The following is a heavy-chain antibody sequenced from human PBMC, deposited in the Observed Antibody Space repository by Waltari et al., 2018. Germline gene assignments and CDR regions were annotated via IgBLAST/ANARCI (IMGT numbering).Heavy chain of an antibody. V-gene: IGHV2-5*01. CDR3: AHSRWGGVGLGYCSSTSCYRDY. CDR1: LSTSGVG. D-gene: IGHD2-2*01. CDR2: IYWNDDK. J-gene: IGHJ4*02. Sequence: LSTSGVGVGWIRQPPGKALEWLALIYWNDDKRYSPSLKSRLTITKDTSKNQVVLTMTNMDPVDTATYYCAHSRWGGVGLGYCSSTSCYRDYWGQGTLVTVSS.